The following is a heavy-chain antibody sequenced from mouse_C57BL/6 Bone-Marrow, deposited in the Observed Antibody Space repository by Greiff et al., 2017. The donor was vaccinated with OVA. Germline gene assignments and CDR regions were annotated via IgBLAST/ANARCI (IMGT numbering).Heavy chain of an antibody. CDR2: ITYDGSST. V-gene: IGHV5-16*01. CDR1: GFTFSDSY. D-gene: IGHD2-1*01. J-gene: IGHJ1*03. Sequence: EVKVEESEGGLVQPGSSMTLSCTASGFTFSDSYMAWVRQVPEKGLEWFANITYDGSSTYYLHSLKSRFIISRDNAKNILYLQMSSLKSEDTATDYCARDGNVWYFDVWGTGTTVTVSS. CDR3: ARDGNVWYFDV.